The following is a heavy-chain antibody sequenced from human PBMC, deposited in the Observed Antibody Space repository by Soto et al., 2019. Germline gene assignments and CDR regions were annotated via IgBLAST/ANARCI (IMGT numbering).Heavy chain of an antibody. V-gene: IGHV3-30-3*01. J-gene: IGHJ4*02. CDR3: ARVAGDYEVDY. Sequence: VAVISYDGSNKYYADSVKGRFTISRDNSKNTLYLQMNSLRAEDTAVYYCARVAGDYEVDYWGQGTLVTVSS. CDR2: ISYDGSNK. D-gene: IGHD4-17*01.